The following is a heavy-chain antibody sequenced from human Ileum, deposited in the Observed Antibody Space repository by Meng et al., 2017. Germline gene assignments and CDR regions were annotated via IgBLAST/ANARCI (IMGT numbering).Heavy chain of an antibody. V-gene: IGHV1-18*01. Sequence: ASVKVSCKASGYTFTSYGISWVRLAPGQGLEWMGWSDGYGDKRNYAQKFQGRLSMTTDTSTRTAYMELRSLRSDDTAVYYCTRDWDGVNNCFDPWGQGTLVTVSS. D-gene: IGHD4-17*01. CDR3: TRDWDGVNNCFDP. CDR2: SDGYGDKR. CDR1: GYTFTSYG. J-gene: IGHJ5*02.